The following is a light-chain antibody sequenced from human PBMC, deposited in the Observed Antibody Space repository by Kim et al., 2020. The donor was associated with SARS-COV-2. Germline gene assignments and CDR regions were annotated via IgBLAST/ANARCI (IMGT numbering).Light chain of an antibody. J-gene: IGKJ4*01. CDR3: QRYGSSPLT. V-gene: IGKV3-20*01. CDR1: HSVSSSY. CDR2: GAS. Sequence: EIVLTQSPGTLSLSPGERATLSCRASHSVSSSYLAWYQQKPGQAPRLLIYGASSRATGIPDRFSGSGSGTDFTLTISRLEPEDFAVFYCQRYGSSPLTFGGGTKVDIK.